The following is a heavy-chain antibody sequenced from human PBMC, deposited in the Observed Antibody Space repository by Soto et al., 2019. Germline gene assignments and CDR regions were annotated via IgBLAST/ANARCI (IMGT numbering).Heavy chain of an antibody. V-gene: IGHV4-59*01. CDR2: IYYSGST. D-gene: IGHD6-13*01. CDR1: GGSISSYY. Sequence: SETLSLTCTVSGGSISSYYWSWIRQPPGKGLEWIGYIYYSGSTNYNPSLKSRVTISVDTSKNQFSLKLSSVTAADTAVYYCARGPVEYSSSWLVGSGGDWSDPWGQGTLVTVSS. CDR3: ARGPVEYSSSWLVGSGGDWSDP. J-gene: IGHJ5*02.